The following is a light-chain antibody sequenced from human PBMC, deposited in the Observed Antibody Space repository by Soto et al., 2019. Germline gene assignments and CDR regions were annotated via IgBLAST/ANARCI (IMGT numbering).Light chain of an antibody. J-gene: IGKJ1*01. Sequence: DIQMTQSPSFVSASGGDRVTITGRASQGITNWLAWYQQKPWKAPKPLIFTATSLDSGVPSRFSGSGSGTDFNLTIIRPQPEDAATYLCQHANHFPWTFGHGTYVEIK. CDR2: TAT. V-gene: IGKV1-12*02. CDR3: QHANHFPWT. CDR1: QGITNW.